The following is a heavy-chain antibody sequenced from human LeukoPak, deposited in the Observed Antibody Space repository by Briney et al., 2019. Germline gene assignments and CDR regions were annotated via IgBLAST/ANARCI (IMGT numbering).Heavy chain of an antibody. CDR3: ARDHCSGGSCYSRVYYYYYGMDV. CDR2: MNPNSGNT. V-gene: IGHV1-8*01. D-gene: IGHD2-15*01. J-gene: IGHJ6*02. Sequence: AASVKVSCKASGYTFTSYDINWVRQATGQGLEWMGWMNPNSGNTGYAQKLQGRVTMTTDTSTSTAYMELRSLRSDDTAVYYCARDHCSGGSCYSRVYYYYYGMDVWGQGTTVTVSS. CDR1: GYTFTSYD.